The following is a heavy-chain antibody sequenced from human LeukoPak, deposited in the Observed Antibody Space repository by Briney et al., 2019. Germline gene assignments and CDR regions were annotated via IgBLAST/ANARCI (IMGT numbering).Heavy chain of an antibody. Sequence: GVSLRLSCAASGFSFSPYTMNWVRQAPGKGLEWVSVIYSGGYTYYADSVKGRFTISRDNSKNTLYLQMNSLRAEDTAVYYCARTGLYGDYGPYDYWGQGTLVTVSS. CDR3: ARTGLYGDYGPYDY. J-gene: IGHJ4*02. CDR2: IYSGGYT. CDR1: GFSFSPYT. D-gene: IGHD4-17*01. V-gene: IGHV3-53*01.